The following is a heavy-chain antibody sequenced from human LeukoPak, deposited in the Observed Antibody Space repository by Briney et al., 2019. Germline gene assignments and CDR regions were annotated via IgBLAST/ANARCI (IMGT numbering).Heavy chain of an antibody. J-gene: IGHJ4*02. CDR2: ISASGGST. CDR1: GFTFSNYA. V-gene: IGHV3-23*01. D-gene: IGHD3-22*01. CDR3: AKMISSGYSADFDY. Sequence: GGSLRLSCVASGFTFSNYAMSWVRQAPGKGLEWASSISASGGSTYYADSVKGRFTISRDRTKKTVYLQMYSLRVDDTAVYFCAKMISSGYSADFDYWGQGSLVTVSS.